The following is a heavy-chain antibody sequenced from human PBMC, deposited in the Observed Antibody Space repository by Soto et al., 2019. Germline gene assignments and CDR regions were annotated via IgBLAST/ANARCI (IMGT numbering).Heavy chain of an antibody. J-gene: IGHJ4*02. CDR2: IYYSGST. V-gene: IGHV4-59*01. CDR1: GGSISSYY. CDR3: ARTPNYYDSSGYYT. D-gene: IGHD3-22*01. Sequence: SETLSLTCTVSGGSISSYYWSWIRQPPGKGLEWIGYIYYSGSTNYNPSLKSRVTISVDTSKNQFSLKLSSVTAADTAVYYCARTPNYYDSSGYYTWGQGTLVTVSS.